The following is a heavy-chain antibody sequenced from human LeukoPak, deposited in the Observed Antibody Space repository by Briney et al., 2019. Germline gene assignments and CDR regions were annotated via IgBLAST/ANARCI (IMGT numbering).Heavy chain of an antibody. CDR2: INHSGST. Sequence: SETLSLTCAVYGGSFSDYFWSWIRQPPGKGLEWIGEINHSGSTNYNPSLKSRVTISVDTSKNQFSLKLSSVTAADTAVFYCARGYFFAGYVLGAFDIWGQGTMVTVSS. CDR1: GGSFSDYF. CDR3: ARGYFFAGYVLGAFDI. V-gene: IGHV4-34*01. J-gene: IGHJ3*02. D-gene: IGHD5-12*01.